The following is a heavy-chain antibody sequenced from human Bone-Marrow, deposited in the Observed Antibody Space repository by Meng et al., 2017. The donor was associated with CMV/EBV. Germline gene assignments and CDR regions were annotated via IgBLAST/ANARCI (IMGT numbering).Heavy chain of an antibody. D-gene: IGHD3-22*01. Sequence: ASVKVSCKASGYTFTGYYMHWVRQAPGQGLEWMGWINPNSGGTNYAQKFQGRVTMTRDTSISTAYMELSRLRSDDTAVYYCARDSTNHADSSGYYYYGMDVWAQGTTATFSS. CDR1: GYTFTGYY. V-gene: IGHV1-2*02. CDR3: ARDSTNHADSSGYYYYGMDV. J-gene: IGHJ6*02. CDR2: INPNSGGT.